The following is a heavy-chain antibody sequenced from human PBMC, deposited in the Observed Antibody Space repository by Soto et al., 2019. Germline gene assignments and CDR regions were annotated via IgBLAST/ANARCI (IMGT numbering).Heavy chain of an antibody. D-gene: IGHD1-26*01. Sequence: ASVKVSCGTSGYTLTRYYMHVVRQAPGQGLEWMGIINPSGGSTSYAQKFQGRVTMTRDTSTSTVYMELSSLRSEDTAVYYCASTGWEPSYFDYWGQGTLVTVPS. J-gene: IGHJ4*02. V-gene: IGHV1-46*03. CDR2: INPSGGST. CDR3: ASTGWEPSYFDY. CDR1: GYTLTRYY.